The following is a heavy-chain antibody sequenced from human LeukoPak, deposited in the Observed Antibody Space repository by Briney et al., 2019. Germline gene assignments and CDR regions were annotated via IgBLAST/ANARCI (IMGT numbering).Heavy chain of an antibody. D-gene: IGHD3-3*01. CDR3: ARPRTIFGAVGAAFDI. V-gene: IGHV4-59*01. J-gene: IGHJ3*02. CDR1: GGSISSYY. CDR2: IYYSGST. Sequence: SETLSLTCTVSGGSISSYYWSWIRQPPGKGLEWIGYIYYSGSTNYNPSLKSRVTISVDTSKNQFSLKLSSVTAADTAVYYCARPRTIFGAVGAAFDIWGQGTMVIVSS.